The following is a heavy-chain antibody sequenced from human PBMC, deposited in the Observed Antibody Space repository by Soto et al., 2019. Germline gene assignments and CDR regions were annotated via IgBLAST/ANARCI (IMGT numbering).Heavy chain of an antibody. D-gene: IGHD3-16*01. V-gene: IGHV1-69*13. CDR3: ARSRTFAFDI. CDR1: GGTFSSYA. J-gene: IGHJ3*02. CDR2: IIPIFGTA. Sequence: ASVKVSCKASGGTFSSYAISWVRQAPGQGLEWMGGIIPIFGTANYAQKFQGRVTITADESTSTAYMELSSLRSEDTAGYYCARSRTFAFDIWGQGTMVTVSS.